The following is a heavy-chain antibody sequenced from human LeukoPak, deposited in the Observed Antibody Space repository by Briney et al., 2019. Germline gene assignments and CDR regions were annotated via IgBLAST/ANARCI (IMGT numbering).Heavy chain of an antibody. Sequence: GGSLRLSCAASGFTFSSYAMSWVSQAQGKGLEWVSAISGSGGSTYYADSVKGRFTISRDNSKNTLYLQMNSLRAEDTAVYYCAKVGAARDKYYYYGMDVWGQGTTVTVSS. D-gene: IGHD6-6*01. V-gene: IGHV3-23*01. CDR3: AKVGAARDKYYYYGMDV. CDR1: GFTFSSYA. CDR2: ISGSGGST. J-gene: IGHJ6*02.